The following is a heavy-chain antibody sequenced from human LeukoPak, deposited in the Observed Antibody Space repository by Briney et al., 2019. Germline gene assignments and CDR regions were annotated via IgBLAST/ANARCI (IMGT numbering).Heavy chain of an antibody. V-gene: IGHV4-38-2*01. J-gene: IGHJ3*02. CDR2: IYLSGST. CDR1: GYSISSGYY. CDR3: ARISPGAFDI. Sequence: SETLSLTCAVSGYSISSGYYWGWIQQPPGKGLEWIGIIYLSGSTYYSPSLKSRVTISVDTSKNQFSLRLSSVTAADTAIYYCARISPGAFDIWGQGTMVTVSS. D-gene: IGHD2-15*01.